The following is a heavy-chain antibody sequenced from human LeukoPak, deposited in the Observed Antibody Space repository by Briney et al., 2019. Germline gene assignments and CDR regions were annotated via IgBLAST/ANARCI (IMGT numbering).Heavy chain of an antibody. V-gene: IGHV3-48*02. CDR3: ARYCSGGSCYSPFSFDY. Sequence: PGGSPRLSCAASGFTFSSYSMNWVRQAPGKGLEWVSYISSSSSTTYYIDSVKGRFTISRDNAKNSLYLQMNSLRDEDTAVYYCARYCSGGSCYSPFSFDYWGQGTLVTVSS. J-gene: IGHJ4*02. CDR1: GFTFSSYS. CDR2: ISSSSSTT. D-gene: IGHD2-15*01.